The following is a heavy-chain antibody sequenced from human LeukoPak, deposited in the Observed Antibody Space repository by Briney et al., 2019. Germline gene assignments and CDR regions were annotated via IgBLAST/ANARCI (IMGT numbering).Heavy chain of an antibody. CDR3: ARVTGYMIEDYFDY. D-gene: IGHD3-22*01. J-gene: IGHJ4*02. CDR2: IYYSGST. Sequence: PSDTLSLLCTVSGDSISSYYWRWIRQPPGKGLEWIGYIYYSGSTIYNPSLNSRVTISVDTSKNQFSLRLRSVTAADTAGYYCARVTGYMIEDYFDYWGQGTLVTVSS. V-gene: IGHV4-59*07. CDR1: GDSISSYY.